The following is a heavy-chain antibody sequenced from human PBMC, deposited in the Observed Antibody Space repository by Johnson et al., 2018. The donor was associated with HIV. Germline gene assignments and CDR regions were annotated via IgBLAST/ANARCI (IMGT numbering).Heavy chain of an antibody. CDR3: AKEYLGRWAHDYYDSSGSDDAFDI. Sequence: QEQLVESGGGVVQPGKSLTLSCVVSGLSFSNFGIHWVRQAPGKGPEWVAVISFDGKLKKYADSVKGRFTISRDNSKNMLYLQMNSLRAEDTAVYYCAKEYLGRWAHDYYDSSGSDDAFDIWGQGTMVTVSS. CDR2: ISFDGKLK. J-gene: IGHJ3*02. CDR1: GLSFSNFG. V-gene: IGHV3-30*18. D-gene: IGHD3-22*01.